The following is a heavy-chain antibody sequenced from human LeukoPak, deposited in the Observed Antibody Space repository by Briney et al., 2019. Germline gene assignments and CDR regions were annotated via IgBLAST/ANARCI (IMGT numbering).Heavy chain of an antibody. CDR3: ARVLRGYGDYLNWFDP. D-gene: IGHD4-17*01. CDR1: GGTSSSYA. CDR2: IIPIFGTA. V-gene: IGHV1-69*13. Sequence: SVKVSCKASGGTSSSYAISWVRQAPGQGLEGMGGIIPIFGTANYAQKFQGRVTITADESTSTAYMELSSLRSEDTAVYYCARVLRGYGDYLNWFDPWGQGTLVTVSS. J-gene: IGHJ5*02.